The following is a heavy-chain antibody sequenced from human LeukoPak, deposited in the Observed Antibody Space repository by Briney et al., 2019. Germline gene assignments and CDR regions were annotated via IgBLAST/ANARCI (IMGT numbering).Heavy chain of an antibody. CDR3: ARDYYGSGSGIDY. CDR2: ISYDGSNK. D-gene: IGHD3-10*01. CDR1: GFTFSSYA. V-gene: IGHV3-30-3*01. J-gene: IGHJ4*02. Sequence: PGGSLRLSCAASGFTFSSYAMHWVRQAPGKGLEWVAVISYDGSNKYYADSVKGRFTISRDNSKNTLHLQMNSLRAEGTAVYYCARDYYGSGSGIDYWGQGTLVTVSS.